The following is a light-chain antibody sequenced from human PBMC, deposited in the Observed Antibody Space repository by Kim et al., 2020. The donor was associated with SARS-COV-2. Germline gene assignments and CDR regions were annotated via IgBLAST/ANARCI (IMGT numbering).Light chain of an antibody. Sequence: QSALTQPASVSGSPGQSLTISCTGTSSDIGDYNLVSWYQQHPGKAPKLIISEVYNRPSGVSNRFSGSKSGNTASLTISGLQTEDEADYYCCSYAGSYTWVFGGGTQLTVL. CDR2: EVY. CDR3: CSYAGSYTWV. V-gene: IGLV2-23*02. J-gene: IGLJ3*02. CDR1: SSDIGDYNL.